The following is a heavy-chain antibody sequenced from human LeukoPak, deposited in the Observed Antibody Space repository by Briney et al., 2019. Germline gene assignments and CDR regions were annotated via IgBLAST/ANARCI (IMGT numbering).Heavy chain of an antibody. Sequence: PSETLSLTCAVYGGSFSGYYWSWIRQPPGKGLEWIGEINHSGSTNYNPSLKSRVTISVDTSKNQFSLKLSSVTAADTAVYYCASVWFGEFFYWGQGTLVTVSS. J-gene: IGHJ4*02. CDR3: ASVWFGEFFY. CDR1: GGSFSGYY. D-gene: IGHD3-10*01. V-gene: IGHV4-34*01. CDR2: INHSGST.